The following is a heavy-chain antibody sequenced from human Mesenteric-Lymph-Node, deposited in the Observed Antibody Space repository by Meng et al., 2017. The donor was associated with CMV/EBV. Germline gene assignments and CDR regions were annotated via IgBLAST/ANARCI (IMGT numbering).Heavy chain of an antibody. CDR2: IDANNGNT. J-gene: IGHJ5*02. D-gene: IGHD3-3*01. Sequence: SGYTFSNFGISWVRQAPGRGLEWIGWIDANNGNTKFAQEFQGRVTLTTYTSTTTVYMELKNLRSDDTAVYYCARDPHEFWSPYFFDPWGQGTLVTVSS. CDR3: ARDPHEFWSPYFFDP. V-gene: IGHV1-18*01. CDR1: GYTFSNFG.